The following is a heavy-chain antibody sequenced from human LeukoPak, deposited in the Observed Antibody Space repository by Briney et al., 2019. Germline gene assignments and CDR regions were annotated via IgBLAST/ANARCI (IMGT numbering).Heavy chain of an antibody. CDR2: IYTSGST. CDR1: GGSISSYY. Sequence: SETLSLTCTVSGGSISSYYWSWIRQPAGKGLEWIGRIYTSGSTNYNPSLKSRVTISVDTSKNQFSLKLSSVTAADTAVYYCATTTTIASWFDPWGQGTLVTVSS. CDR3: ATTTTIASWFDP. V-gene: IGHV4-4*07. D-gene: IGHD2-21*01. J-gene: IGHJ5*02.